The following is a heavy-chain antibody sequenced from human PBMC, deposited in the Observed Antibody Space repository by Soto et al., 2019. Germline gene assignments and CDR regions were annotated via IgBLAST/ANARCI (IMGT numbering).Heavy chain of an antibody. J-gene: IGHJ5*02. V-gene: IGHV4-59*01. CDR2: IYYSGST. D-gene: IGHD2-2*01. CDR3: ARDIGTYCISTSCYGFWFDP. CDR1: GGSISSYY. Sequence: SETLSLTCTVSGGSISSYYWSWIRQPPGKGLEWIGYIYYSGSTNYNPSLKSRVTISVDTSKNQFSLKLSSVTAADTAVYYCARDIGTYCISTSCYGFWFDPWGQGTLVTVSS.